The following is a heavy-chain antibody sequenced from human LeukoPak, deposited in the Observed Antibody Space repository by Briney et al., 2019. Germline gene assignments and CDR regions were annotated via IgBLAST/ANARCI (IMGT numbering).Heavy chain of an antibody. J-gene: IGHJ4*02. Sequence: GESLKISCKGSGYHFTNYWIHWVRQMPGKGLGWMGIIYLGDSDTGYSLSFQGQVTLSVDKFISTAYLQWSSLKASDTAIFYCARQDASGSFDYWGQGTLVTVSS. V-gene: IGHV5-51*01. D-gene: IGHD3-10*01. CDR3: ARQDASGSFDY. CDR1: GYHFTNYW. CDR2: IYLGDSDT.